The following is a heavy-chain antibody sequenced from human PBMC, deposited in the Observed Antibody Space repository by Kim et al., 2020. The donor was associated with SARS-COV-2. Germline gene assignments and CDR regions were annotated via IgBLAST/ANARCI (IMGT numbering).Heavy chain of an antibody. D-gene: IGHD1-26*01. J-gene: IGHJ4*02. V-gene: IGHV3-11*04. CDR3: ARDRIVGATGFDY. Sequence: YAEPVKGRFTISRDNAKNSLYLQMNSLRAEDTAVYYCARDRIVGATGFDYWGQGTLVTVSS.